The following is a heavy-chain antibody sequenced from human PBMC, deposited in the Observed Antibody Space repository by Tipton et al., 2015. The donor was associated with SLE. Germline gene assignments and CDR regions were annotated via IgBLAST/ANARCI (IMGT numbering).Heavy chain of an antibody. D-gene: IGHD2-2*01. CDR2: IHYSGST. CDR1: GVSIGSYY. V-gene: IGHV4-59*01. CDR3: ARTEWYQSFDY. J-gene: IGHJ4*02. Sequence: LRLSCSVSGVSIGSYYWSWIRQPPGKGLEWIGYIHYSGSTNYNPSLESRVTMSVDTSNNQFSLRLSSVTAACTDVYYCARTEWYQSFDYWGQGTLVTVSS.